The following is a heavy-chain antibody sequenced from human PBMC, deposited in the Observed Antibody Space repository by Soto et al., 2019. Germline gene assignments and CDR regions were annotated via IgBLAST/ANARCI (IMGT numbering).Heavy chain of an antibody. CDR3: ARGEDSSGLPFDY. V-gene: IGHV4-61*01. CDR2: SYYSGST. D-gene: IGHD5-18*01. Sequence: SETLSLTCPVPGGSVSSGSYYWSWIRQPPGKGLEWIGYSYYSGSTNYNPSLKSRVTISVDTSKNQFSLKLSSLTAADTAVYYCARGEDSSGLPFDYWGQGTLVTVSS. CDR1: GGSVSSGSYY. J-gene: IGHJ4*02.